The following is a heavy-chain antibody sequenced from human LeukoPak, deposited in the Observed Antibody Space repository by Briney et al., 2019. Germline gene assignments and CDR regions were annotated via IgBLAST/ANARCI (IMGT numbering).Heavy chain of an antibody. J-gene: IGHJ4*02. CDR1: GGSISSYY. V-gene: IGHV4-59*01. CDR3: ARVKGVVTAILDY. D-gene: IGHD2-21*02. CDR2: IYYSGST. Sequence: SETLSLTCTVSGGSISSYYWSWIRQPPGKGLEWIGYIYYSGSTNYNPSLKSRVTFSVDTSKNQFSLKLISVTAADTAVYYCARVKGVVTAILDYWGQGTLVTVSS.